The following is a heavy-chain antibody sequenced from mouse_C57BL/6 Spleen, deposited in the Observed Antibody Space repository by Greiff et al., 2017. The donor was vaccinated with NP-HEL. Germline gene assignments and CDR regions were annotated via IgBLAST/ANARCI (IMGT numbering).Heavy chain of an antibody. J-gene: IGHJ4*01. CDR2: IYPGDGDT. D-gene: IGHD1-1*01. Sequence: VQLQQSGAELVKPGASVKISCKASGYAFSSYWMNWVKQRPGKGLEWIGQIYPGDGDTNYNGKFKGKATLTADKYSSTAYMQLSSLTSEDSAVYFCARFITTVVAPYYAMDYWGQGTSVTVSS. CDR3: ARFITTVVAPYYAMDY. CDR1: GYAFSSYW. V-gene: IGHV1-80*01.